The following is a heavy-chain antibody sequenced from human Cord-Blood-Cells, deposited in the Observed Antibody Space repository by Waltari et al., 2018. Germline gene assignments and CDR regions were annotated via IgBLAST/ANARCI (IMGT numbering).Heavy chain of an antibody. D-gene: IGHD3-10*01. CDR3: ARGQVGSDNWFDP. J-gene: IGHJ5*02. Sequence: EVQLVVSGGGLVQPGGSLRLSCEASGFPFSSYSMNWFRQAPGKGLEWVSYISSSSSTIYYADSVKGRFTISRDNAKNSLYLQMNSLRDEDTAVYYCARGQVGSDNWFDPWGQGTLVTVSS. CDR1: GFPFSSYS. CDR2: ISSSSSTI. V-gene: IGHV3-48*02.